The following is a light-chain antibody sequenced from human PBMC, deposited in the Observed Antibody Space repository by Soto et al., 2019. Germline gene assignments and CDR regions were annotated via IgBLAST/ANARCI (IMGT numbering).Light chain of an antibody. CDR2: DVT. Sequence: QSALPQPASVSGSPEPSITISCTGSSANIGSYNYVAWYQQHPGQAPKLMMYDVTTGPSGVSERFSGTKSDNTASLAISGLQAEADANNYCSSYSPGRSLGVIFGGGTKLTV. CDR3: SSYSPGRSLGVI. V-gene: IGLV2-14*03. CDR1: SANIGSYNY. J-gene: IGLJ2*01.